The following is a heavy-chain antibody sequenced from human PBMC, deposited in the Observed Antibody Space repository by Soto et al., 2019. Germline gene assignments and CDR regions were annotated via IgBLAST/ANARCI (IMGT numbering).Heavy chain of an antibody. Sequence: QVQLVESGGGVGQPGRSLRLSCAASGFTFSSYGMHWVRQAPGKGLEWVAVIWYDGSNKYYADSVKGRFTISRDNSKNTLYLQMNSLRAEDTAVYYCARLEGSSGWYPAYWGQGTLVTVSS. J-gene: IGHJ4*02. CDR2: IWYDGSNK. CDR3: ARLEGSSGWYPAY. D-gene: IGHD6-19*01. CDR1: GFTFSSYG. V-gene: IGHV3-33*01.